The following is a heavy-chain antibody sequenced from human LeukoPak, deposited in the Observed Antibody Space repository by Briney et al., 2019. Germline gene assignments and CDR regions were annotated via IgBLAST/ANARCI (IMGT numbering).Heavy chain of an antibody. CDR3: ATVYRSTWYHFDY. D-gene: IGHD6-13*01. CDR2: IYHSGST. CDR1: GDSISSYY. J-gene: IGHJ4*02. Sequence: SETLSLTCTVSGDSISSYYWSWIRQPPGKGLEWIGYIYHSGSTNYNPSLKSRVTISADTSKDQFSLKLASVTAADTAVYYYATVYRSTWYHFDYWGQGTLVTVSS. V-gene: IGHV4-59*01.